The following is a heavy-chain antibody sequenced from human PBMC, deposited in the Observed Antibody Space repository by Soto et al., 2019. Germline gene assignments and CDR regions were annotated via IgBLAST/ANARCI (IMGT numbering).Heavy chain of an antibody. CDR1: GFTFSSYD. Sequence: GGSLRLSCAASGFTFSSYDMHWVRQATGKGLEWVSAIGTAGDTYYPGTVKGRFTISRENAKNSLYLQMNSLRAGGTAVYYCARVGSDYYGSGRGGESYYYYYYMDVWGKGTTVTVSS. CDR2: IGTAGDT. V-gene: IGHV3-13*01. J-gene: IGHJ6*03. D-gene: IGHD3-10*01. CDR3: ARVGSDYYGSGRGGESYYYYYYMDV.